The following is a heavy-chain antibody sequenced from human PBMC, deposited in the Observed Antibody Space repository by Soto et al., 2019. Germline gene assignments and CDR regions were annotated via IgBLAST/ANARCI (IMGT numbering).Heavy chain of an antibody. D-gene: IGHD6-13*01. CDR1: GFTFSSYA. V-gene: IGHV3-30-3*01. Sequence: QVQLVESGGGVVQPGRSLRLSCAASGFTFSSYAMHWARQAPGKGLEWVAVISYDGSNKYYADSVKGRFTISRDNSKNTLYLQMNSLRAEDTAVYYCARSLAAAASVVTLDYWGQGTLVTVSS. CDR3: ARSLAAAASVVTLDY. CDR2: ISYDGSNK. J-gene: IGHJ4*02.